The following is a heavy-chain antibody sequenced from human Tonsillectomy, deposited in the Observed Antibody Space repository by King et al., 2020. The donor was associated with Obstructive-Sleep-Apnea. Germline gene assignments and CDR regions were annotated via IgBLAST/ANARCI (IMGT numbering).Heavy chain of an antibody. V-gene: IGHV3-23*04. D-gene: IGHD3-10*01. CDR1: GFTFSSYA. CDR3: ATQVAGTMVRGVIIMTDY. J-gene: IGHJ4*02. Sequence: VQLVESGGGLVQPGGSLRLPCAASGFTFSSYAMSWVRQAPGKGLEWVSAISGSGGSTYYAVSVKGRFTISRDNSKNTLYLQMNSLRAEDTAVYYCATQVAGTMVRGVIIMTDYWGQETLVTVSS. CDR2: ISGSGGST.